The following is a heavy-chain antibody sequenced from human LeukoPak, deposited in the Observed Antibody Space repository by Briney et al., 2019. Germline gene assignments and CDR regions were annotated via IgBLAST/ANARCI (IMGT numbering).Heavy chain of an antibody. Sequence: ASVKVSCKVSGYTLTELSMYWVRQAPGKGLEWMGGFDPEDGETIYAQKFQGRVTMTEDTSTDTAYMELSSLRSEDTAVYYCATTGSGWWSYWYFDLWGRGTLVTVFS. CDR2: FDPEDGET. CDR1: GYTLTELS. CDR3: ATTGSGWWSYWYFDL. D-gene: IGHD6-19*01. V-gene: IGHV1-24*01. J-gene: IGHJ2*01.